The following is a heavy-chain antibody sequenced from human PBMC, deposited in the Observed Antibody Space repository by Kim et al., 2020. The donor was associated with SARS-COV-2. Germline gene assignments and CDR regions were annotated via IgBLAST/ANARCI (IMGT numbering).Heavy chain of an antibody. CDR3: AREGLHYDILTGYAGMDV. D-gene: IGHD3-9*01. Sequence: GGSLRLSCAASGFTFSSYWMSWVRHAPGKGLEWVANIKQDGSEKYYVDSVKGRFTISRDNAKNSLYLQMNSLRAEDTAVYYCAREGLHYDILTGYAGMDVWGQGTTVTVSS. CDR1: GFTFSSYW. CDR2: IKQDGSEK. V-gene: IGHV3-7*03. J-gene: IGHJ6*02.